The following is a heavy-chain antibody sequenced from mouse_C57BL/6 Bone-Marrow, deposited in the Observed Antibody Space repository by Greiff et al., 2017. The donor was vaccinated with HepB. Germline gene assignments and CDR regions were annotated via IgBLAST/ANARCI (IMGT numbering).Heavy chain of an antibody. CDR2: IWWDDDK. Sequence: QVTLKESGPGILQPSQTLSLTCSFSGFSLSTFGMGVGWIRQPSGEGLEWLAHIWWDDDKYYNPALKSRLTISKDTSKNQVFLKIANVDTADTATYYCARRISTMVTKDYFDYWGQGTTLTVSS. CDR3: ARRISTMVTKDYFDY. J-gene: IGHJ2*01. CDR1: GFSLSTFGMG. V-gene: IGHV8-8*01. D-gene: IGHD2-2*01.